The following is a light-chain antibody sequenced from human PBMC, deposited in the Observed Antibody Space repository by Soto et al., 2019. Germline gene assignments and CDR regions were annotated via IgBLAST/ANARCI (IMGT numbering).Light chain of an antibody. Sequence: QSVLTQPPSASGTPGQRVTISCSGGSSNIGTNAVNWYQQLPGTAPKLLIYNNNQRPSGVPDRFSGSKSGTSASLAISGLKSDDEADYYCAAWDDSLNGYVFGTGTKLTVL. CDR3: AAWDDSLNGYV. V-gene: IGLV1-44*01. CDR1: SSNIGTNA. J-gene: IGLJ1*01. CDR2: NNN.